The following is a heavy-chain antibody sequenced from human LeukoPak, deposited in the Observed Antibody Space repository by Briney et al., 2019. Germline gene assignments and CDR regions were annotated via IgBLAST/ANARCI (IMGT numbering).Heavy chain of an antibody. CDR2: IYYSGST. CDR1: GGSVSSGSYY. D-gene: IGHD5-18*01. J-gene: IGHJ4*02. V-gene: IGHV4-61*01. CDR3: AREAMYSYGNNFDY. Sequence: SETLSLTCSVSGGSVSSGSYYWNWIRQPPGKGLEWIGYIYYSGSTNYNPSLKSRVTISIDTSKNQFSLKLSSVTAADTAVYHCAREAMYSYGNNFDYWGQGTLVTVSS.